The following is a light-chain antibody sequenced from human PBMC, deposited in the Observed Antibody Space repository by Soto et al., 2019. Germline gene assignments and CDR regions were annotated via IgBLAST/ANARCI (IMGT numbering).Light chain of an antibody. CDR2: DVS. J-gene: IGLJ1*01. V-gene: IGLV2-14*03. CDR1: SSDVGGYIY. Sequence: QSVLTQPASVSGSPGQSITISCTGASSDVGGYIYVSWYQHHPGKVPKPMIYDVSYRPSGVSSRFSGSKSGNTASLTISGLQAEDEGDYYCSSYSSTSTLEVFGTGTKVTVL. CDR3: SSYSSTSTLEV.